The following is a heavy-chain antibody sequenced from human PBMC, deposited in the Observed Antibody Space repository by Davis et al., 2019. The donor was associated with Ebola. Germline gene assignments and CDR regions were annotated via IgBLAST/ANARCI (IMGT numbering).Heavy chain of an antibody. J-gene: IGHJ5*02. D-gene: IGHD2-2*01. CDR1: GFTLSSYA. Sequence: GESLNLPCAASGFTLSSYAMSWVRQAPGEGLEWVSTIGGSGETTYSAASVEGRFTVSRDNSKNILFLQMQSLRAEDTAIYYCARSSAATIGFDPWGQGTPVTVSS. CDR3: ARSSAATIGFDP. CDR2: IGGSGETT. V-gene: IGHV3-23*01.